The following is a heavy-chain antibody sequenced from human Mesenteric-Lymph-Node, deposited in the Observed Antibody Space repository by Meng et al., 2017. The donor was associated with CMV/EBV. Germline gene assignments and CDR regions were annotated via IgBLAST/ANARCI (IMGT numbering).Heavy chain of an antibody. V-gene: IGHV3-30*04. J-gene: IGHJ5*02. CDR3: ARDPLGEAAAGSNWFDP. D-gene: IGHD6-13*01. Sequence: GESLKISCAASGFTFSSYAMHWVRQAPGKGLEWVAVISYDGSNKYYADSVKGRFTISRDNAKNSLYLQMNSLRAEDTAVYYCARDPLGEAAAGSNWFDPWGQGTLVTVSS. CDR1: GFTFSSYA. CDR2: ISYDGSNK.